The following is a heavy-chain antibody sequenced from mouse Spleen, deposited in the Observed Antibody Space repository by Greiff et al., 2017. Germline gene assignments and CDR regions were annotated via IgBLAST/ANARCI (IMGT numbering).Heavy chain of an antibody. V-gene: IGHV1-15*01. CDR2: IDPETGGT. CDR1: GYTFTDYE. Sequence: VQLQQSGAELVRPGASVTLSCKASGYTFTDYEMHWVKQTPVHGLEWIGAIDPETGGTAYNQKFKGKAILTADKSSSTAYMELRSLTSEDSAVYYCTRMGVRRAVWFAYWGQGTLVTVSA. CDR3: TRMGVRRAVWFAY. D-gene: IGHD2-14*01. J-gene: IGHJ3*01.